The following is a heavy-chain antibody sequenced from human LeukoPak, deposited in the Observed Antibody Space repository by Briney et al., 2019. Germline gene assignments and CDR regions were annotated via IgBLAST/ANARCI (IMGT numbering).Heavy chain of an antibody. J-gene: IGHJ6*03. V-gene: IGHV1-46*01. D-gene: IGHD3-10*01. Sequence: GASVKVSCKASGYTFTSYYMHWVRQAPGQGLEWMGIINPSGGSTSYAQKFQGRVTMTRDTSTSTVYMELSSLRSEDTAVYYCARDYYGSGSYYMGTDHYYYMDVWGRGTTVTVSS. CDR1: GYTFTSYY. CDR2: INPSGGST. CDR3: ARDYYGSGSYYMGTDHYYYMDV.